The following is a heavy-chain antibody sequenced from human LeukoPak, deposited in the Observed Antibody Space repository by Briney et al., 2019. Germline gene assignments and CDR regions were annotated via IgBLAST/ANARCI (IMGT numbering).Heavy chain of an antibody. CDR2: ISGSGGST. Sequence: GGSLRLSCAASGFTFSSYAMSWVRQAPGKGLEWVSAISGSGGSTYYADSGKGRFTISRDNAKNSLYLQMNSLRDVDTAVYFCARPTAVTLVDAFNIWGLGTMVTVSS. J-gene: IGHJ3*02. CDR3: ARPTAVTLVDAFNI. CDR1: GFTFSSYA. D-gene: IGHD4-17*01. V-gene: IGHV3-23*01.